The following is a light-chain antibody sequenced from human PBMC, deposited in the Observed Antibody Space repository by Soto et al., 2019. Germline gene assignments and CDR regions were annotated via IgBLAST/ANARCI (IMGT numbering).Light chain of an antibody. V-gene: IGKV1-5*03. CDR2: KAS. CDR1: QSISSW. CDR3: QQYYSYHWT. J-gene: IGKJ1*01. Sequence: DIQMTQSPSTLSASVGDRVTITCRASQSISSWLAWYQQKPGKAPKGLIYKASTLESGAPSRFSGSGSGTEFTLTISSLQHDDFETYYCQQYYSYHWTLRQGTKVDIK.